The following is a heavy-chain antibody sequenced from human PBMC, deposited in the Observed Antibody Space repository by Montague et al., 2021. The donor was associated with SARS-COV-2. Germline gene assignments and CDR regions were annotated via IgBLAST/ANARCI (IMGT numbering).Heavy chain of an antibody. Sequence: PALVKPTQTLTLTCTFSGFSLSTSGMCVSWIRQPPGKALEWLTLIDWDDDKYYSTSLKTRLTISKDTSKNQLVLIMTNMDPVDTATYYCARSYGTTVVTRAFDYWGQGTLVTVSS. V-gene: IGHV2-70*01. J-gene: IGHJ4*02. D-gene: IGHD4-23*01. CDR1: GFSLSTSGMC. CDR2: IDWDDDK. CDR3: ARSYGTTVVTRAFDY.